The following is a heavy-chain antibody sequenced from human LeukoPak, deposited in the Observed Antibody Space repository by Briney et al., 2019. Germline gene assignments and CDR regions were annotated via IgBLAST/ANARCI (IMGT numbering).Heavy chain of an antibody. Sequence: PSETLSLTXTVSGGSICSYYWSWIRQPPGKGLEWIGYIYYSGSTNYNPSLKSRVTISVDTSKNQFSLKLSSVTAADAAVYYCARADDSSGYYYVGNYYYYYMDVWGKGTTVTVSS. CDR2: IYYSGST. V-gene: IGHV4-59*01. CDR3: ARADDSSGYYYVGNYYYYYMDV. J-gene: IGHJ6*03. D-gene: IGHD3-22*01. CDR1: GGSICSYY.